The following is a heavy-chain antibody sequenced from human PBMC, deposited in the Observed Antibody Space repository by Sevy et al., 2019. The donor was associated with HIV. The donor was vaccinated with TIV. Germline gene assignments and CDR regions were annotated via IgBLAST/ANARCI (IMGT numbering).Heavy chain of an antibody. J-gene: IGHJ6*02. V-gene: IGHV3-30-3*01. CDR2: ISDDGSNK. CDR3: ARDLGSGSYTRVIGRYYYYYAMDV. Sequence: GGSLRLSCAASGFTFSNYAIHWVRQAPGKGLEWVAVISDDGSNKYCTDSVKGRFTISRDNSKNTLYLQMISLRAEDTALYYCARDLGSGSYTRVIGRYYYYYAMDVWGQGTTVTVSS. D-gene: IGHD1-26*01. CDR1: GFTFSNYA.